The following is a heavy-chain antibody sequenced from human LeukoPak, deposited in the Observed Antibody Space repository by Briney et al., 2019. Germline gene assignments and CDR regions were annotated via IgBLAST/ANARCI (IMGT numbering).Heavy chain of an antibody. CDR3: AKNRRSSSFYYFDY. D-gene: IGHD3-3*02. CDR2: IGYDGSNK. CDR1: GFTFSSYG. J-gene: IGHJ4*02. V-gene: IGHV3-30*02. Sequence: PGGSLRLSCAASGFTFSSYGMHWVRQAPGKGPEWVTFIGYDGSNKYYADSVKGRFTISRDNSKNTLYLQMNSLRAEDTAVYYCAKNRRSSSFYYFDYWGQGTLVTVSS.